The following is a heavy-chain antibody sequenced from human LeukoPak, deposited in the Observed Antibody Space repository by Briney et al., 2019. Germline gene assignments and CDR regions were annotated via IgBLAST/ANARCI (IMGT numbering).Heavy chain of an antibody. Sequence: SETLSLTCTVSGGSISSYYWSWIRQPAGKGLEWIGRIYTSGSTNYNPSLKSRVTMSVDTSKNQFSLMLSSVTAADTAVYYCARGPRNGSSSRYYYYYMDVWGKGTTVTVSS. CDR1: GGSISSYY. J-gene: IGHJ6*03. V-gene: IGHV4-4*07. CDR2: IYTSGST. D-gene: IGHD6-6*01. CDR3: ARGPRNGSSSRYYYYYMDV.